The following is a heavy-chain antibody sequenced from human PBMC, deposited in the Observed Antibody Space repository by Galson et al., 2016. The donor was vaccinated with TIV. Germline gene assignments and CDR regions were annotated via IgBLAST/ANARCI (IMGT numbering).Heavy chain of an antibody. CDR3: AKEAVTGYYFYYMDV. D-gene: IGHD2-21*02. CDR1: GFLFGSYA. CDR2: ITGPVGST. V-gene: IGHV3-23*01. Sequence: SLRLSCAASGFLFGSYAMNWVRQAPGKGLEWVSSITGPVGSTYYADSVKGRFIFSRDNPKNTLYLQMNSLRAEDTAVYYCAKEAVTGYYFYYMDVWGKGTTVTVSS. J-gene: IGHJ6*03.